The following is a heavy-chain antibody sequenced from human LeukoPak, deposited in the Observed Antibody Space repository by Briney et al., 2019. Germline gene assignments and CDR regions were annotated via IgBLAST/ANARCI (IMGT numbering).Heavy chain of an antibody. Sequence: KSGGSLRLSCAASGFTFSSYGMNWVRQAPGKGLEWVSSISSSSSYIYYADSVKGRFTISRDNAKNSLYLQMNSLRAEDTAVYYCARVDYYYDSSGYPDAFDIWGQGTMVTVSS. CDR3: ARVDYYYDSSGYPDAFDI. CDR1: GFTFSSYG. CDR2: ISSSSSYI. J-gene: IGHJ3*02. V-gene: IGHV3-21*01. D-gene: IGHD3-22*01.